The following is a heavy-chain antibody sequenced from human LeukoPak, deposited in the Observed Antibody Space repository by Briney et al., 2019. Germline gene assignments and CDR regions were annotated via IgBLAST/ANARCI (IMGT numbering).Heavy chain of an antibody. CDR3: ARESQKLLWFGELLYVHWFDP. CDR1: GGPISRYY. V-gene: IGHV4-59*01. J-gene: IGHJ5*02. Sequence: SETLSLTCTVSGGPISRYYWSWIRQPPGKGLEWIGYIYYRGSTNYNPSLKSRVTISVDTSKNQFSLKLSSVTAADTAVYYCARESQKLLWFGELLYVHWFDPWGQGTLVTVSS. CDR2: IYYRGST. D-gene: IGHD3-10*01.